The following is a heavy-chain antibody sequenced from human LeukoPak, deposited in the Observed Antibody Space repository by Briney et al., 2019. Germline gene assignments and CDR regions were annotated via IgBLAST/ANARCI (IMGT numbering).Heavy chain of an antibody. CDR1: GYTFTNYR. J-gene: IGHJ5*02. V-gene: IGHV5-51*01. D-gene: IGHD2-15*01. CDR3: ALAVPKYFDP. CDR2: IYPGDSDT. Sequence: GESLKISCKASGYTFTNYRIGWVRQMPGKSLEWMGIIYPGDSDTRYSPSFQGQVTISADKSINTAYLQWSSLKASDTAMYYCALAVPKYFDPWGQGTLVTVSS.